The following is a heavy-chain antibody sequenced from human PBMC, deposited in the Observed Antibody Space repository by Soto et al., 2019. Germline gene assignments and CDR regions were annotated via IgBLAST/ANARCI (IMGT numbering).Heavy chain of an antibody. Sequence: QLQLQESGSGLVKPSQTLSLTCAVSGGSISSGGYSWSWIRQPPGKGLEWIGYIYHSGRTYYHPSLKSRVTISGDRSKNQFSLKLSAVTAAETAAYYCARVPIPWGQGTLVTVSS. CDR2: IYHSGRT. J-gene: IGHJ5*02. CDR3: ARVPIP. V-gene: IGHV4-30-2*01. CDR1: GGSISSGGYS.